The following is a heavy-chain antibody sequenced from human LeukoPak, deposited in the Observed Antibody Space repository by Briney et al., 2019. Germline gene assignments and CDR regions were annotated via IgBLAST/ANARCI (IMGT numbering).Heavy chain of an antibody. D-gene: IGHD2-21*01. J-gene: IGHJ6*02. CDR3: ARVQQGIAYYYGMDV. Sequence: PGGSLRLSCAASGFTFSSYSMNWVRQAPGKGLEWVSSISSSSSYIYYADSVKGRFTISRDNAKNSLYLQMNSLRAEDTAVYYCARVQQGIAYYYGMDVWGQGTTVTVSS. CDR1: GFTFSSYS. V-gene: IGHV3-21*01. CDR2: ISSSSSYI.